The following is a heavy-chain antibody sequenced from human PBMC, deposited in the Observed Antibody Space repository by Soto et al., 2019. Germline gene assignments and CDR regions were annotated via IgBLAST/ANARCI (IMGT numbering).Heavy chain of an antibody. Sequence: SVKVSCKASGGTFSSCAISWVRQAPGQGLEWMGGIIPIFGTANYAQKFQGRVTITADESTSTAYMELSSLRSEDTAVYYCARGRDHSGYDSHDYWGQGTLVTVSS. D-gene: IGHD5-12*01. CDR3: ARGRDHSGYDSHDY. J-gene: IGHJ4*02. V-gene: IGHV1-69*13. CDR2: IIPIFGTA. CDR1: GGTFSSCA.